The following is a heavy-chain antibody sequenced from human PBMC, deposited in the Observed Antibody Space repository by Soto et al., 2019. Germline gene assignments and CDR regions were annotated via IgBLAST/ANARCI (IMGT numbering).Heavy chain of an antibody. CDR2: ISAYNGNT. Sequence: ASVKVSCKASGYTFTSYGISWVRQAPGQGLEWMGWISAYNGNTNYAQKLQGRVTMTTDTSTSTAYMELRSLRSDETAVYYCARNRIVGGTRSSFDIWGQGTMVTVSS. CDR1: GYTFTSYG. D-gene: IGHD1-26*01. V-gene: IGHV1-18*01. J-gene: IGHJ3*02. CDR3: ARNRIVGGTRSSFDI.